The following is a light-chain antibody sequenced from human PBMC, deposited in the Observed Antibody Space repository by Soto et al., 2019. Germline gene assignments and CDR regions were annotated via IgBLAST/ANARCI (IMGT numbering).Light chain of an antibody. Sequence: QSVLTQPASVSGSPGQSITISCTGTSSDVGGYNYVSWYQHHPGKAPKLMIYDVSNRPSGVSNRFSGSKSGNTASLTISGLKLEDEADYYCCSYTTSNTRQIVFGTGTKVTVL. V-gene: IGLV2-14*03. CDR3: CSYTTSNTRQIV. CDR1: SSDVGGYNY. CDR2: DVS. J-gene: IGLJ1*01.